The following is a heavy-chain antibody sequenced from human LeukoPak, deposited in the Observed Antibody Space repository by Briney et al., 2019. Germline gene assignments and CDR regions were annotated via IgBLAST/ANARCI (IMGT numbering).Heavy chain of an antibody. D-gene: IGHD6-13*01. J-gene: IGHJ4*02. V-gene: IGHV3-30*03. Sequence: HAGGSLRLSCAASGFILSSHSMRWVRQAPGKGLEWVAVISNDGNVKFYSDSVKGRFTISRDNSRNALYLQMNSLRIEDTAVYYCASAGYSTNWYVVDYWGQGTLFTVSS. CDR2: ISNDGNVK. CDR1: GFILSSHS. CDR3: ASAGYSTNWYVVDY.